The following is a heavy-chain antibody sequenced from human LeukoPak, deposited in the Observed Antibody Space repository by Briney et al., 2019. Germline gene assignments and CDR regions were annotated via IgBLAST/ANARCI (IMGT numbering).Heavy chain of an antibody. Sequence: GGSLRLSCAASGFTFADYAMSWVRQAPGKGLEWVSGISGSGGSTYYADSVKGRFTVSRDNAKNTLYLHMSSLRADDTAVYYCARGTTGGKNYFDYWGQGTLVTVSS. V-gene: IGHV3-23*01. CDR3: ARGTTGGKNYFDY. CDR1: GFTFADYA. CDR2: ISGSGGST. D-gene: IGHD4-17*01. J-gene: IGHJ4*02.